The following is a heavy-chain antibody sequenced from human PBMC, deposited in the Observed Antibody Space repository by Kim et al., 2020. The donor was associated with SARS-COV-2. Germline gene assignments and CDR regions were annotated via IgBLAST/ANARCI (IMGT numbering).Heavy chain of an antibody. CDR3: AIKKVAHETRCFDL. V-gene: IGHV3-23*01. J-gene: IGHJ2*01. Sequence: ADSVKSRFTISRDNSKNTLNLQMNSLRAEDTAVYYCAIKKVAHETRCFDLWRRGTLVTVSS. D-gene: IGHD5-12*01.